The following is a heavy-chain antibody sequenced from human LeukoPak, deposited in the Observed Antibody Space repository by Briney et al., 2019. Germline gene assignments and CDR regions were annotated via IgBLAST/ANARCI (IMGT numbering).Heavy chain of an antibody. D-gene: IGHD2-21*02. J-gene: IGHJ4*02. V-gene: IGHV1-2*02. CDR2: INPNSGGT. CDR3: ARYIVVVTADLLDY. Sequence: GASVKVSCKASGYTFTGYYMHWVRQAPGQGLEWMGWINPNSGGTNYAQKLQGRVTMTTDTSTSTAYMELRSLRSDDTAVYYCARYIVVVTADLLDYWGQGTLVTVSS. CDR1: GYTFTGYY.